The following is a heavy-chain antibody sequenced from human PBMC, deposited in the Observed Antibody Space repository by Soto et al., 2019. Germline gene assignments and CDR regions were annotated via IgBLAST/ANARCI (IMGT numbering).Heavy chain of an antibody. CDR1: GGSMSNYY. Sequence: XATLALPFTVSGGSMSNYYWSWLRQPPGKGLEWIGYIYYSGNANYHPSVSGRVTISIDTSKNQFSLKLNSVTAADTAVYYCARGGHYQLLYWFDPWGQGTLVTVSS. J-gene: IGHJ5*02. V-gene: IGHV4-59*01. D-gene: IGHD2-2*01. CDR3: ARGGHYQLLYWFDP. CDR2: IYYSGNA.